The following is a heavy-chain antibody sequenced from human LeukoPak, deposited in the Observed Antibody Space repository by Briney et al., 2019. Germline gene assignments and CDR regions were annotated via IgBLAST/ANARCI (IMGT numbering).Heavy chain of an antibody. Sequence: SETLSLTCAVYGGSLSNYYWNWIRQPPGKGLEWIGEVTHDGRTNHNPSLKSRVTILADTSKIQFSLTLTSVTAAATAVYYCASIYGDFSDFDSWGQGTLVTVSS. V-gene: IGHV4-34*01. J-gene: IGHJ4*02. CDR1: GGSLSNYY. CDR3: ASIYGDFSDFDS. D-gene: IGHD4-17*01. CDR2: VTHDGRT.